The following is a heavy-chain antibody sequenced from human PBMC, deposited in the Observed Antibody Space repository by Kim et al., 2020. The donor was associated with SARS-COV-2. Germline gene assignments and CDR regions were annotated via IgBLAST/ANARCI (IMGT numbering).Heavy chain of an antibody. V-gene: IGHV5-51*01. Sequence: GESLKISCKASGYKFAEYWVAWVRQMAGKAPESMGVIYPGDSDTRYNPAFERQVTISADKSASSTYLHLSDLNDSDTGTYYCVTHYNYGYGTFDFWGQGT. CDR1: GYKFAEYW. D-gene: IGHD3-16*01. J-gene: IGHJ4*02. CDR2: IYPGDSDT. CDR3: VTHYNYGYGTFDF.